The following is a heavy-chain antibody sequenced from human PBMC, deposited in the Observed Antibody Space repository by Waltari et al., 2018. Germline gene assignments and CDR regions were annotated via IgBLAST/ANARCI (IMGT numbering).Heavy chain of an antibody. D-gene: IGHD2-2*01. V-gene: IGHV4-39*07. J-gene: IGHJ6*02. CDR3: ARDGVPAAPLYYYGMDV. CDR2: IYYSGST. Sequence: QLQLQESGPGLVKPSETRSLTCTVSGGSISSSSYYWGWIRQPPGKGLEWIGSIYYSGSTYYNPSLKSRVTISVDTSKNQFSLKLSSVTAADTAVYYCARDGVPAAPLYYYGMDVWGQGTTVTVSS. CDR1: GGSISSSSYY.